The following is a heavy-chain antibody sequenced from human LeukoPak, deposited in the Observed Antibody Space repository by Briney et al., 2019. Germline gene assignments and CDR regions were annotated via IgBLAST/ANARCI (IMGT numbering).Heavy chain of an antibody. CDR3: ARGPPYSSGCPDY. CDR1: GFTFSSYW. V-gene: IGHV3-74*01. D-gene: IGHD6-19*01. J-gene: IGHJ4*02. CDR2: INSDGTSK. Sequence: GGSLRLSCVASGFTFSSYWMHWVRQAPGKGRVWISRINSDGTSKNYAGSVKGRFTISRDNAKNTLYLQMNSLRAEDTAVYYCARGPPYSSGCPDYWGQGNLVTVSS.